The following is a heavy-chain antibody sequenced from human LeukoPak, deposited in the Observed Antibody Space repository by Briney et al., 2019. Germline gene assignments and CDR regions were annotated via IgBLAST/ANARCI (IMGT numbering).Heavy chain of an antibody. CDR1: GFTFSSSA. J-gene: IGHJ4*02. V-gene: IGHV3-23*01. D-gene: IGHD2-2*01. Sequence: PGGSLRLSCAASGFTFSSSAMSWVRQAPGQGLEWVSAIGNNGGYTYYADSVQGRFTISRDNSKSTLCLQMNSLRAEDTAVYYCARTYCIGTSCPGVFEYWGQGTLVTVSS. CDR3: ARTYCIGTSCPGVFEY. CDR2: IGNNGGYT.